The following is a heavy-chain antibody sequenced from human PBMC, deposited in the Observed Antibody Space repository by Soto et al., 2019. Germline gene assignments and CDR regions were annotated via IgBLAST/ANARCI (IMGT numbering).Heavy chain of an antibody. CDR1: GFTFSNYA. J-gene: IGHJ4*02. CDR2: ISGSGGST. CDR3: AKDQGSSWYEIDY. V-gene: IGHV3-23*01. D-gene: IGHD6-13*01. Sequence: EVQLLESGGGLVQPGGSLRLSCAASGFTFSNYAVTWVRQAPGKGLEWVSTISGSGGSTYYADSVKGRFTISRDNSKNTRYLQRNSLRAEDTAVYYCAKDQGSSWYEIDYWGQGPLVTVSS.